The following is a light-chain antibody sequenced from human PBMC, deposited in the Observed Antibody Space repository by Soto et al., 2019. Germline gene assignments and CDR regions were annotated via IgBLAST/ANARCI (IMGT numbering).Light chain of an antibody. J-gene: IGLJ1*01. V-gene: IGLV2-8*01. CDR3: SSYAGSSNV. CDR1: SSDVGGYNY. CDR2: EVN. Sequence: QSALTQPPSASGSPGQSVAISCTGTSSDVGGYNYVSWYQQHPGKASKLMIYEVNKRPSGVPDRFSDSKSGNTASLTVSGLQAEDEADYYCSSYAGSSNVFGTGTKVTVL.